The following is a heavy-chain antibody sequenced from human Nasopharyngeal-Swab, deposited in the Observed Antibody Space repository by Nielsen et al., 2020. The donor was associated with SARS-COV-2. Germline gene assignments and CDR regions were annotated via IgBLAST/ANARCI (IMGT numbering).Heavy chain of an antibody. D-gene: IGHD1-1*01. V-gene: IGHV3-30*03. Sequence: GGSLRLSCAASGFTFSSFGMHWVRQAPGKGLEWVAFIAHDASNEYYGDSVKGRLSISRESSKNTLYLQMDSLRGEDPAVYYCARNLLEFIALDYWGQGTLVTVSS. CDR2: IAHDASNE. J-gene: IGHJ4*02. CDR1: GFTFSSFG. CDR3: ARNLLEFIALDY.